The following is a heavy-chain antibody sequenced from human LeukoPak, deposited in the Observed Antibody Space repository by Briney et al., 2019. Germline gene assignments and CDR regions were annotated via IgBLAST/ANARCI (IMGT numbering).Heavy chain of an antibody. CDR1: GGSISSGGYY. Sequence: SETLSLTCTVSGGSISSGGYYWSWIRQHPGKGLEWIGYIYYSGSTYYNPSLKSRVTISVDTSKNQFSLKLSSVTAADTAVYYCARDATIAAAGPGYFDYWGQGTRVTVSS. J-gene: IGHJ4*02. CDR2: IYYSGST. CDR3: ARDATIAAAGPGYFDY. V-gene: IGHV4-31*03. D-gene: IGHD6-13*01.